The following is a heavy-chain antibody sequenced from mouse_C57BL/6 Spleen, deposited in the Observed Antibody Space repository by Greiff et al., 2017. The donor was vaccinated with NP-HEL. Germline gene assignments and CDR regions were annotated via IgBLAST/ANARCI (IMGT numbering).Heavy chain of an antibody. V-gene: IGHV1-82*01. D-gene: IGHD2-3*01. CDR2: IYPGDGDT. CDR1: GYEFRSSW. J-gene: IGHJ3*01. Sequence: QVQLQQSGPELVKPGASVKISCKASGYEFRSSWMNWVKQRPGTGLEWIGRIYPGDGDTNYNGKFKGKAKLTADKSSSTAYMQLSSLTSEDSAFDFFARLGDGYYYAWFAYWGQGTLVTVSA. CDR3: ARLGDGYYYAWFAY.